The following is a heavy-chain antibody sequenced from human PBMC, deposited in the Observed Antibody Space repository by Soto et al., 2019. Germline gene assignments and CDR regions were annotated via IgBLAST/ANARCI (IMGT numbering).Heavy chain of an antibody. D-gene: IGHD1-1*01. V-gene: IGHV3-30-3*01. J-gene: IGHJ4*02. Sequence: PGGSLRLSCAASEFTFSSYAMSWVRLAPGKGLEWVAVISYDGSNKYYADSVKGRFTISRDNSKNTLYLQMNSLRAEDTAVYYCAREDWRYFDYWGQGTLVTVSS. CDR2: ISYDGSNK. CDR3: AREDWRYFDY. CDR1: EFTFSSYA.